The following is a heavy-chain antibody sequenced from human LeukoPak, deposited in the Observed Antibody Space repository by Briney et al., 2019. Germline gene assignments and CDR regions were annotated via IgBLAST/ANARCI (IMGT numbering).Heavy chain of an antibody. CDR2: MNPNSGNT. J-gene: IGHJ6*03. CDR3: ARAASWSPIGDSYYYMDV. Sequence: ASVKVSCKASGYTFTGYYIHWVRQAPGQGLEWMGWMNPNSGNTGYAQKFQGRVTMTRDTSISTVYMELSGLRSEDTAVYYCARAASWSPIGDSYYYMDVWGKGTTVAISS. CDR1: GYTFTGYY. D-gene: IGHD6-13*01. V-gene: IGHV1-8*02.